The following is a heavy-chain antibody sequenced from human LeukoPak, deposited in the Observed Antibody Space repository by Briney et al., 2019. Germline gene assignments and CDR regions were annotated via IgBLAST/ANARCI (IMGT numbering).Heavy chain of an antibody. J-gene: IGHJ6*02. D-gene: IGHD2-2*01. V-gene: IGHV3-23*01. CDR3: AKGGFSSPVHYYYGMDV. CDR1: GFTFSSYA. Sequence: GGSLRLSCAASGFTFSSYAMSWVRQAPGKGLEWVSAISGSGGSTYYADSVKGRFTISRDNSKNTLYLQMNSLRAEDTAVYYCAKGGFSSPVHYYYGMDVWGQGTTDTVSS. CDR2: ISGSGGST.